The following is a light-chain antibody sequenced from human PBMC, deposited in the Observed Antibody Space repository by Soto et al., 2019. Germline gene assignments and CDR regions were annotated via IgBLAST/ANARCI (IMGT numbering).Light chain of an antibody. V-gene: IGKV1-39*01. Sequence: DIQMTQSPSSLSASVADRVTITCRASQSISRFVNWYQQRPGKAPNLLIYAASSLQSGVPSRFSGSGSGTDFTLTITSLQPEDFATYYCQQSYSSPHTFGQGTKVEIK. J-gene: IGKJ1*01. CDR2: AAS. CDR3: QQSYSSPHT. CDR1: QSISRF.